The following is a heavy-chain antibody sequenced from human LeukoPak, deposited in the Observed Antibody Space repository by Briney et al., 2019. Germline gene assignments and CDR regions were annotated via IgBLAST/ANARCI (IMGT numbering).Heavy chain of an antibody. D-gene: IGHD2-2*01. Sequence: ASVKVSCKASGYTFSSHDISWVRQAPGQGLEWMGWISPYNGNTKYAESLQGRVTMTTDTSTSTAYMELRSLRSEDTAVYYCARGVHCSSTSCYGDYYYYYTDVWGKGATVTVSS. J-gene: IGHJ6*03. CDR1: GYTFSSHD. CDR3: ARGVHCSSTSCYGDYYYYYTDV. CDR2: ISPYNGNT. V-gene: IGHV1-18*01.